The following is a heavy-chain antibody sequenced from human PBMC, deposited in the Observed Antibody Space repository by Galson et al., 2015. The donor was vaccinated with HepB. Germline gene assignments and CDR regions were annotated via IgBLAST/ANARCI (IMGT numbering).Heavy chain of an antibody. CDR3: AREGKATTPNPVHY. D-gene: IGHD1-1*01. V-gene: IGHV1-69*13. Sequence: SVKVSCKASGGTFSDYTISWVRQAPGQGLEWMGGITPIVGTPSYAQKFQGRVTITADESTNTAYMALGSLRADDTAVYYCAREGKATTPNPVHYWGQGTLVTVSS. CDR2: ITPIVGTP. CDR1: GGTFSDYT. J-gene: IGHJ4*02.